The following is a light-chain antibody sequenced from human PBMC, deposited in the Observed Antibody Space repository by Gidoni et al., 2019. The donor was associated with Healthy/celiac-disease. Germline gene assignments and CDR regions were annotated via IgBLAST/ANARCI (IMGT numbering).Light chain of an antibody. V-gene: IGLV2-14*01. Sequence: QSALTQPASVSGSPGQSITISCTGTSSDVGGYNYVPWYQQHPGKAPKLMIYDVSNRPSGVSNRFSGSKSGNTASLTISGLQAEDEADYYCSSYTSSSTEVFGGGTKLTGL. CDR2: DVS. CDR1: SSDVGGYNY. CDR3: SSYTSSSTEV. J-gene: IGLJ2*01.